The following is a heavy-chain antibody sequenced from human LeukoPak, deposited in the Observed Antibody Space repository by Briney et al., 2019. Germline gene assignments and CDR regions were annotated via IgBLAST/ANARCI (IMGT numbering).Heavy chain of an antibody. J-gene: IGHJ4*02. CDR2: IYYSGST. V-gene: IGHV4-59*12. Sequence: SETLSLTCTVSSGSISSYYWSWIRQPPGKGLEWIGYIYYSGSTNYNPSLKSRVTISVDTSKNQFSLKLSSVTAADTAVYYCARGSTFYYDSSGLANPFDYWGQGTLVTVSS. D-gene: IGHD3-22*01. CDR3: ARGSTFYYDSSGLANPFDY. CDR1: SGSISSYY.